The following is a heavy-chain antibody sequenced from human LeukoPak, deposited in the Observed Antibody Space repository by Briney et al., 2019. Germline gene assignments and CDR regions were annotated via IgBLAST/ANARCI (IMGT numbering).Heavy chain of an antibody. CDR1: GGSFSGYF. D-gene: IGHD4-23*01. V-gene: IGHV4-34*01. CDR3: ARHADGGKKAFDM. Sequence: SETLSLTCVAYGGSFSGYFWSWIRQPPGKGLEWIGEINSSGGTGNNPSLRSRVTISKDTSKNQLSLKLTSVTAADTAVYYCARHADGGKKAFDMWGQGTMVTVSS. J-gene: IGHJ3*02. CDR2: INSSGGT.